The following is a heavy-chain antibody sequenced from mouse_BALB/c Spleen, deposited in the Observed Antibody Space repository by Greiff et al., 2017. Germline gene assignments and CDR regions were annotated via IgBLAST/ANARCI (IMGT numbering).Heavy chain of an antibody. J-gene: IGHJ3*01. V-gene: IGHV7-3*02. CDR1: GFTFTDYY. Sequence: EVMLVESGGGLVQPGGSLRLSCATSGFTFTDYYMSWVRQPPGKALEWLGFIRNKANGYTTEYSASVKGRFTISRDNSQSILYLQMNTLRAEDSATYYCARDRGYDGWFAYWGQGTLVTVSA. CDR2: IRNKANGYTT. CDR3: ARDRGYDGWFAY. D-gene: IGHD2-14*01.